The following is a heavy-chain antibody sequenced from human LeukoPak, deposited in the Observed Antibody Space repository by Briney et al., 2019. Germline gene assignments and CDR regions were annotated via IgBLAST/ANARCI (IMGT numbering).Heavy chain of an antibody. CDR3: ARLTGYYTSGWYYFDS. CDR2: ISPNSGAT. D-gene: IGHD6-13*01. V-gene: IGHV3-48*02. Sequence: GGSLRLSCAVSGFTFGDYSMNWVRQAPGKGLEWLSFISPNSGATYYAESLKGRFTISRDNAKNSLYLQMNGLRDEDTAVYYCARLTGYYTSGWYYFDSWGQGTLVTVSS. CDR1: GFTFGDYS. J-gene: IGHJ4*02.